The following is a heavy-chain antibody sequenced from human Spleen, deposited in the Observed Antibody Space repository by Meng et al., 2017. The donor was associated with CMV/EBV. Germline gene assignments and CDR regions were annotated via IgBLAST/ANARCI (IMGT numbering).Heavy chain of an antibody. CDR1: GFTFSSYA. J-gene: IGHJ3*02. V-gene: IGHV3-30*04. CDR3: ARGLLSFPFHVFDI. CDR2: ISYDGSNK. Sequence: GESLKISCAASGFTFSSYAMHWVRQAPGKGLEWVAVISYDGSNKYYADSVKGRFTISRDNAKGSLYLQMNSLRAEDTAVYYCARGLLSFPFHVFDIWGQGTMVTVSS. D-gene: IGHD2-2*01.